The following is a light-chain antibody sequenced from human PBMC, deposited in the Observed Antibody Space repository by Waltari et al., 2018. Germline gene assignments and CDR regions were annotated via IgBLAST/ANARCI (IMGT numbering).Light chain of an antibody. Sequence: QSALTQPRSVSGSPGQSVTIPCTVTTSDVGGFHYFSWFQPHPGQAPKLIIYDVSERPSGVPDRFSGSKSDNTASLTISGLQAEDEADYYCCSYAGSYTYVFGSGTKVTVL. CDR1: TSDVGGFHY. CDR2: DVS. V-gene: IGLV2-11*01. CDR3: CSYAGSYTYV. J-gene: IGLJ1*01.